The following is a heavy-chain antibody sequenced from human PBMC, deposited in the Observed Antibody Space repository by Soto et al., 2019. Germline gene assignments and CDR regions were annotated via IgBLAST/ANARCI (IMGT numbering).Heavy chain of an antibody. CDR1: GGSISSGGYY. D-gene: IGHD2-8*01. CDR2: IYNSGST. J-gene: IGHJ4*02. V-gene: IGHV4-30-2*01. Sequence: SETLSLTCTVSGGSISSGGYYWSWIRQPPGKGLEWIGYIYNSGSTYYNASLKSRVTISVDRSKNQFSLKLNSVTAADTAVYYCARGGDCTNRQLFDSWSQGTLVT. CDR3: ARGGDCTNRQLFDS.